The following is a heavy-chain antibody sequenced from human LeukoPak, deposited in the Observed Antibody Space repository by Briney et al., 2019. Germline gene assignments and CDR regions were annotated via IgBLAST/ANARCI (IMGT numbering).Heavy chain of an antibody. V-gene: IGHV3-48*03. D-gene: IGHD3-9*01. CDR1: GFTFSSYE. CDR2: ISSSGSTI. CDR3: ARWTNYDILTGYDSNWFDP. J-gene: IGHJ5*02. Sequence: GGSLRLSCAASGFTFSSYEMTWVRQAPGKGLEWVSYISSSGSTIYYADSVKGRFTISRDNSKNTLYLQMNSLRGEDTAVYYCARWTNYDILTGYDSNWFDPWGQGTLVTISS.